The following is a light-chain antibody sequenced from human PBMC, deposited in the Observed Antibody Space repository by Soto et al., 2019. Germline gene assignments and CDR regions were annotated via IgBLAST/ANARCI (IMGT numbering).Light chain of an antibody. CDR2: WAS. Sequence: DIVMTHSPYSLSVSLGERATINCKSSQSVLYSSNNKNYLALYQQKPRQPPKLLIYWASTRESGVPDRFSGSGSGSDFTLTISSLQAEDVAVYYCQQYYNTPLTFGGGTKVDIK. CDR3: QQYYNTPLT. CDR1: QSVLYSSNNKNY. V-gene: IGKV4-1*01. J-gene: IGKJ4*01.